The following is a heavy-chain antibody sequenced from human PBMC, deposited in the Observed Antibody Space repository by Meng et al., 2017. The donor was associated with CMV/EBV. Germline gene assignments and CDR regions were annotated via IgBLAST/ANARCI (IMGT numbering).Heavy chain of an antibody. V-gene: IGHV3-9*01. CDR2: ISWNSGSI. CDR3: AKDSCSSTSCYIWFDP. CDR1: GFTFDDYA. Sequence: SLKISYAASGFTFDDYAMHWVRQAPGKGLEWVSGISWNSGSIGYADSVKGRFTISRDNAKNSLYLQMNSLRAEDTALYYCAKDSCSSTSCYIWFDPWGQGTLVTVSS. J-gene: IGHJ5*02. D-gene: IGHD2-2*02.